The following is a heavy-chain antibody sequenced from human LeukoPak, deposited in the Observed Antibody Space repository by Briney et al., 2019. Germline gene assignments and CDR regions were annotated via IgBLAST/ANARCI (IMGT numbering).Heavy chain of an antibody. CDR1: RYTFTGYY. Sequence: ASVKVSCKASRYTFTGYYMHWVRQAPGQGLEWMGWINPNSGGTNYAQKFQGRVTMTRDTSISTAYMELSRLRSDDTAVYYGARVRQQFVAGVDYWGQGTLVTVSS. CDR2: INPNSGGT. J-gene: IGHJ4*02. V-gene: IGHV1-2*02. CDR3: ARVRQQFVAGVDY. D-gene: IGHD6-6*01.